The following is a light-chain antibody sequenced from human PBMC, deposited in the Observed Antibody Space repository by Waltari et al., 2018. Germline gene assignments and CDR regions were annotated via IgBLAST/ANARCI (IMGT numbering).Light chain of an antibody. CDR2: DAS. CDR1: QTVSTY. Sequence: IVLTQSPATLSLSPGERATLSCMASQTVSTYLAWFQQKPGQAPRLLIYDASNRAPGIPARFSGSGSGTDFSLTISSLEPEDFAVYYCLQRSLWPWTFGQGTKVAVK. J-gene: IGKJ1*01. V-gene: IGKV3-11*01. CDR3: LQRSLWPWT.